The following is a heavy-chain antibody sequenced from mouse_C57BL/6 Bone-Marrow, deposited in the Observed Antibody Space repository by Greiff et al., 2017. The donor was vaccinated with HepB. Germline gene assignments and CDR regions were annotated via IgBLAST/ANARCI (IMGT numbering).Heavy chain of an antibody. Sequence: EVQLVESGGDLVKPGGSLKLSCAASGFTFSSYGMSWVRQTPDKRLEWVATISSGGSYTYYPDSVKGRFTISRDNAKNTLYLQMSSLKSEDTAIYYCARHRTGSFDYWGQGTTLTVSS. CDR1: GFTFSSYG. CDR2: ISSGGSYT. V-gene: IGHV5-6*01. D-gene: IGHD4-1*01. J-gene: IGHJ2*01. CDR3: ARHRTGSFDY.